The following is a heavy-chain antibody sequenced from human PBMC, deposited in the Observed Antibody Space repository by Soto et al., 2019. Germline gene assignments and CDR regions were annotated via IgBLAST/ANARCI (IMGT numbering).Heavy chain of an antibody. CDR1: GGTFSSFS. D-gene: IGHD6-13*01. CDR2: IIPILGIA. CDR3: ARLVYSRIAPDGPGYGMDV. J-gene: IGHJ6*02. Sequence: QVQLVQSGAEVKKPGSSVKVSCKASGGTFSSFSISWVRQAPGQGLEWMGRIIPILGIANYAQKFQGRVTITADKSTSTAHMELSSLRSEDTAVYYCARLVYSRIAPDGPGYGMDVWGQGTTVTVSS. V-gene: IGHV1-69*02.